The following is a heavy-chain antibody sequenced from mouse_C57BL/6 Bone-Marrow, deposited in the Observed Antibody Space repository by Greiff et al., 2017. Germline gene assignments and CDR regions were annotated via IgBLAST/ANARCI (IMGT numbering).Heavy chain of an antibody. Sequence: VQLQQSGAELAKPGASVKLSCKASGYTFPSYWMHWVKQGPGQGLEWIGYINPSSGYTKYNQKFKDKATLTADKSSSTAYMQLSSPTYEDSAVYYCAHSTTVAWGAMDYWGQGTSVTVSS. V-gene: IGHV1-7*01. D-gene: IGHD1-1*01. CDR2: INPSSGYT. CDR3: AHSTTVAWGAMDY. CDR1: GYTFPSYW. J-gene: IGHJ4*01.